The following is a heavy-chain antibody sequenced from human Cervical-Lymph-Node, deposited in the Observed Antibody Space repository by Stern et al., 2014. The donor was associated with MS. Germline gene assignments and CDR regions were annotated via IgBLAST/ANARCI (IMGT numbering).Heavy chain of an antibody. J-gene: IGHJ5*02. Sequence: VQLVESGAEVKKPGASVRVSCKASGYTFTNSDIHWVRQATGQGLEWIGWIDPNSGNTGYAQKFQGRVTMTRDSSINTAYLELSSLRSDDTAVYYCARPLLPAAVGRWFDPWGQGTLVTVSS. D-gene: IGHD2-2*01. CDR3: ARPLLPAAVGRWFDP. CDR1: GYTFTNSD. V-gene: IGHV1-8*01. CDR2: IDPNSGNT.